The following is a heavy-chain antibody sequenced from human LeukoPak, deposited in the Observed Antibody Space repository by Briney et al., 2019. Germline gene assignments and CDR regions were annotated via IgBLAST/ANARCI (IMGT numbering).Heavy chain of an antibody. CDR2: INHSGST. Sequence: SETLSLTCAVYGGSFSGYYWSWIRQPPGKGLEWIGEINHSGSTNYNPSLKRRVTISVDTSKNQFSLKLSSVTAADTAVYYCARGDAFDIWGQGTMVTVSS. J-gene: IGHJ3*02. CDR3: ARGDAFDI. CDR1: GGSFSGYY. V-gene: IGHV4-34*01.